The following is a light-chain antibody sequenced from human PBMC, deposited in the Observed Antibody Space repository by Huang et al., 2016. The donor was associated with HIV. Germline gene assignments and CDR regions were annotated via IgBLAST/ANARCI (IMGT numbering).Light chain of an antibody. V-gene: IGKV4-1*01. J-gene: IGKJ1*01. CDR1: QSVYASSTSKDY. Sequence: DIIMSQFPESLTVSLGERATLNCRSSQSVYASSTSKDYMAWFQQKPGQPPKLLLFWASSREVGVPDRFSGSGSGTHFTLTIANLQPEDAAIYYCQQYYSLPQTFGQGTRV. CDR3: QQYYSLPQT. CDR2: WAS.